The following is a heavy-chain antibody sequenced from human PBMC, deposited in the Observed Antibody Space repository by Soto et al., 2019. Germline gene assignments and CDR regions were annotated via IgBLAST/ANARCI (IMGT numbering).Heavy chain of an antibody. CDR2: IWSDGNKE. CDR1: GFPFWHYG. Sequence: QVQLVESGGGVVQPGRSLRLSCVGSGFPFWHYGMHWVRQAPGKGLEWVAVIWSDGNKESYADSVKGRFAISRDNSKDTWYREMNGRRVEDTAVCFCARDRNGGWFHMDVWGQGTTGSVSS. CDR3: ARDRNGGWFHMDV. V-gene: IGHV3-33*01. J-gene: IGHJ6*02. D-gene: IGHD6-19*01.